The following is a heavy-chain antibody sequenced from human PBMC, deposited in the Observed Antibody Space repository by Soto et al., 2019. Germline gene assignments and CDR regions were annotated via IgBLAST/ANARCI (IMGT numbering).Heavy chain of an antibody. CDR2: IYYSGST. V-gene: IGHV4-31*03. J-gene: IGHJ6*02. D-gene: IGHD1-1*01. CDR1: GGSISSGGYY. Sequence: PSETLSLTCTVSGGSISSGGYYWSWIRQHPGKGLEWIGYIYYSGSTYYNPSLKRRVTISVDTSKNQFSLKLSSVTAADTAVYYCARAFPWMGTPRQYYYYGMDVWGQGTTVTVSS. CDR3: ARAFPWMGTPRQYYYYGMDV.